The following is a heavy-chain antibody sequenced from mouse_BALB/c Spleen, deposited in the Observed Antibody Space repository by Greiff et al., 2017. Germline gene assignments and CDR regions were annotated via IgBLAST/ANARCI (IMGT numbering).Heavy chain of an antibody. CDR2: IYPGNSDT. J-gene: IGHJ1*01. D-gene: IGHD1-1*01. Sequence: EVQLQESGTVLARPGASVKMSCKASGYTFTSYWMHWVKQRPGQGLEWIGAIYPGNSDTSYNQKFKGKAKLTAVTSTSTAYMELSSLTNEDSAVYYCTSGGFHYFGSSYGYFDVWGAGTTVTVSS. V-gene: IGHV1-5*01. CDR3: TSGGFHYFGSSYGYFDV. CDR1: GYTFTSYW.